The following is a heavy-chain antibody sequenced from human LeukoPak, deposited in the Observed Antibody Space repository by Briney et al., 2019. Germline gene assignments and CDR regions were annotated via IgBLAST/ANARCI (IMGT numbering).Heavy chain of an antibody. Sequence: PSETLSLTCTVSGGSISSYYWSWIRQPPGKGLEWIGYIYYSGSTNYNPSLKSRVTISVDTSKNQFSLKLSSVTAADTAVYYCATLRFLEWLSGEGSDVDYYYGMDVWGQGTTVTVSS. CDR2: IYYSGST. J-gene: IGHJ6*02. CDR1: GGSISSYY. CDR3: ATLRFLEWLSGEGSDVDYYYGMDV. D-gene: IGHD3-3*01. V-gene: IGHV4-59*01.